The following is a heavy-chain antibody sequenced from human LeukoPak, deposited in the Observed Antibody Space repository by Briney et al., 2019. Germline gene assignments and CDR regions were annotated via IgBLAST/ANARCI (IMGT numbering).Heavy chain of an antibody. D-gene: IGHD4-23*01. CDR3: ARDTPGYGGDDFDY. V-gene: IGHV3-30*02. CDR1: GFTYRYYG. CDR2: IQTGGDEK. J-gene: IGHJ4*02. Sequence: SGGSVRLSCSGSGFTYRYYGMLWVAPAPGKGRVWMTFIQTGGDEKYYAESVKGRFTVSRDNSKNTLYLQMNSMRAEDTAVYYCARDTPGYGGDDFDYWGQGALVSLSS.